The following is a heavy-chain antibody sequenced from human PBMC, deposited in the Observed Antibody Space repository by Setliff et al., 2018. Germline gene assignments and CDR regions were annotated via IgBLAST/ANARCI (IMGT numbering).Heavy chain of an antibody. CDR3: ARHGLQFLEWLSAFDY. CDR2: IYHSGST. J-gene: IGHJ4*02. CDR1: GYSISSGYY. D-gene: IGHD3-3*01. V-gene: IGHV4-38-2*01. Sequence: PSETLSLTCAVSGYSISSGYYWGWIRQPPGKGLEWIGNIYHSGSTYYNPSLKSRVTISVDTSKNQFSLKLTSVTAADTAVYYCARHGLQFLEWLSAFDYWGQGTPVTVSS.